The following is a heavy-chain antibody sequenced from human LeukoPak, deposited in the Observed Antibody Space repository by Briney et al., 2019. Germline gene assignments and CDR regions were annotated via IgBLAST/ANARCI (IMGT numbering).Heavy chain of an antibody. CDR1: GGSISSGGYS. Sequence: PSETLSLTCAVSGGSISSGGYSWSWIRQRPGKGLEWIGYIYHSGSTYYNPSLKSRVTISVDRSKNQFSLKLSSVTAADTAVYYCARGREGGFDYWGQGTLVTVSS. CDR3: ARGREGGFDY. D-gene: IGHD1-26*01. J-gene: IGHJ4*02. CDR2: IYHSGST. V-gene: IGHV4-30-2*01.